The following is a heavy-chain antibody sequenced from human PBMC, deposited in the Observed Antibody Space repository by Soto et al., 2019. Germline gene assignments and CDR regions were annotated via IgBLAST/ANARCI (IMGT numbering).Heavy chain of an antibody. J-gene: IGHJ6*02. D-gene: IGHD6-13*01. CDR3: ARDRSSSWVYYYYGMDV. Sequence: SETLSLTCTVSGGSISSGGYYWRWIRQHPGKGLEWIGYIYYSGSTYYNPSLKSRVTISVDTSKNQFSLKLSSVTAADTAVYYCARDRSSSWVYYYYGMDVWGQGTTVTVSS. V-gene: IGHV4-31*03. CDR1: GGSISSGGYY. CDR2: IYYSGST.